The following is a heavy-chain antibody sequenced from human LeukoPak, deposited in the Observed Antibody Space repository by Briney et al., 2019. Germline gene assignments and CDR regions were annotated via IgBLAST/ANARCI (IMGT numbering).Heavy chain of an antibody. V-gene: IGHV3-23*01. CDR2: ISSSGGST. D-gene: IGHD3-3*01. CDR1: GFTFSTYD. J-gene: IGHJ4*02. CDR3: AKSALYDFWSGYPPPTFVY. Sequence: GGSLRLSCAASGFTFSTYDMSWVPQAPGKGLEWVSGISSSGGSTYYADSMKGRFTISRDNSKNTLYLQMNSLSAEDTAVYYCAKSALYDFWSGYPPPTFVYWGQGALVTVSS.